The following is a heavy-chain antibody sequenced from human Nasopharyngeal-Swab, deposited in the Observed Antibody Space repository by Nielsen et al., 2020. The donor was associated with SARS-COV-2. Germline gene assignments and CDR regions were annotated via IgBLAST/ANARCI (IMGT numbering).Heavy chain of an antibody. CDR2: ISYDGSSK. CDR3: ARAYTNNGWGHFDH. J-gene: IGHJ4*02. D-gene: IGHD6-19*01. V-gene: IGHV3-30-3*01. Sequence: VVSLRLSCAASGFTFSNFAMHWVRQAPGKGLEWVAVISYDGSSKYDADSVRGRFTVSRDNSINTLYLQMSSLKIEDTAVYYCARAYTNNGWGHFDHWGQGTLVTVSS. CDR1: GFTFSNFA.